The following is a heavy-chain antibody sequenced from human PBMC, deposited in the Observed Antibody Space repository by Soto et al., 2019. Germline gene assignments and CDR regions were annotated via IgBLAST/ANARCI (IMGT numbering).Heavy chain of an antibody. CDR3: ARGNQVAMSNY. CDR2: FYASGYT. Sequence: SETLSLTCAVSGGSISNYYWSWIRQPAGKGLEWIGRFYASGYTNYNPSLKSRVTMSLDISKNQFSLRLSSVTAADTAVYYCARGNQVAMSNYWGQGTLVTVSS. CDR1: GGSISNYY. J-gene: IGHJ4*02. V-gene: IGHV4-4*07.